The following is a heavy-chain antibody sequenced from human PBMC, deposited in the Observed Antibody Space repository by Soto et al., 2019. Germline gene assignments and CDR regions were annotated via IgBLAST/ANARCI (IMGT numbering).Heavy chain of an antibody. J-gene: IGHJ4*02. CDR1: GFTLSDNY. CDR2: SRDKPQGYST. Sequence: LRLSCAGSGFTLSDNYIDWVRQAPGKGLEWVGRSRDKPQGYSTAYAASVKGRFTTSRDESHNSAFLQMNSLKTEDTAVYYCVRATYFSDSSGYTRCLDFWGQGPLVTVS. CDR3: VRATYFSDSSGYTRCLDF. D-gene: IGHD3-22*01. V-gene: IGHV3-72*01.